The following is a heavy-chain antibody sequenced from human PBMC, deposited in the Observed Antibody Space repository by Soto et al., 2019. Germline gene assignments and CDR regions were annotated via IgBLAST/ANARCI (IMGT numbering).Heavy chain of an antibody. V-gene: IGHV4-39*07. D-gene: IGHD5-18*01. CDR1: GGSISSSSYY. CDR2: IYYSGST. Sequence: SETLSLTCTVSGGSISSSSYYWGWIRQPPGKGLEWIGSIYYSGSTYYNPSLKSRVTISVDTSKNQFSLKLSSVTAADTAVYYCARWRYVYSFDYWGQGTLVTVSS. J-gene: IGHJ4*02. CDR3: ARWRYVYSFDY.